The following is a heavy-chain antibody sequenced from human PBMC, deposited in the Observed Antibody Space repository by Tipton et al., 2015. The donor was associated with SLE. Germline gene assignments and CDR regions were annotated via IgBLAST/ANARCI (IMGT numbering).Heavy chain of an antibody. CDR1: GFTFSSYA. CDR3: TTDLVAAARMDV. CDR2: ISGSGGST. V-gene: IGHV3-23*01. D-gene: IGHD2-15*01. Sequence: SLRLSCAASGFTFSSYAMSWVRQAPGKGLEWVSAISGSGGSTYYADSVKGRFTISRDDSKNTLYLQMNSLKTEDTAVYYCTTDLVAAARMDVWGQGTTVTVSS. J-gene: IGHJ6*02.